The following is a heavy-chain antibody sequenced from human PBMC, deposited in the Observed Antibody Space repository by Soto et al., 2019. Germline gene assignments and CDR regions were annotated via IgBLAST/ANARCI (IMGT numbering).Heavy chain of an antibody. J-gene: IGHJ2*01. CDR3: AIAYGDFNWYFDL. V-gene: IGHV1-69*02. CDR2: IIPILGIA. D-gene: IGHD4-17*01. CDR1: GGTFSSYT. Sequence: QVQLVQSGAEVKKPGSSVKVSCKASGGTFSSYTISWVRQAPGQGLEWMGRIIPILGIANYAQKFQGRVTITADKSTSTAYMELSSLRSEDTAVYYCAIAYGDFNWYFDLWGRGTLVNVSS.